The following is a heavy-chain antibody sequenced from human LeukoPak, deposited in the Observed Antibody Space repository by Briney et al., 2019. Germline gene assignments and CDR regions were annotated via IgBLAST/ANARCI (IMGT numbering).Heavy chain of an antibody. J-gene: IGHJ4*02. CDR2: ITGNGATT. Sequence: GGSLRLSCAASGFTFSSSAMSWVRQTPGKGLEWVSSITGNGATTYYSDSVKGRFTISRDNSKNTLSLQMNSLRAEDTAVYYCAKERRQVDTAMVRSYYFENWGQGTLVTVSS. CDR1: GFTFSSSA. V-gene: IGHV3-23*01. D-gene: IGHD5-18*01. CDR3: AKERRQVDTAMVRSYYFEN.